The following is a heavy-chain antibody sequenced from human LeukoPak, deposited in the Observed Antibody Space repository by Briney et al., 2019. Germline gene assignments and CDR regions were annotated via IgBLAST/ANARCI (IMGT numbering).Heavy chain of an antibody. V-gene: IGHV1-69*04. D-gene: IGHD5-12*01. J-gene: IGHJ6*03. CDR1: GGTFSSYT. Sequence: ASVKVSCKASGGTFSSYTISWVRQARGQGLEWMGRIIPILGIANYAQKFQGRVTITADKSTSTAYMELSSLRSEDTAVYYCARDRDSGYDCDYYMDVWGKGTTVTVSS. CDR3: ARDRDSGYDCDYYMDV. CDR2: IIPILGIA.